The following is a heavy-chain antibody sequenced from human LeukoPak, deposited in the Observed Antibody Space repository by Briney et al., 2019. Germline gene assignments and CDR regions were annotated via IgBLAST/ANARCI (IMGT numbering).Heavy chain of an antibody. D-gene: IGHD3-22*01. CDR3: VGNYYDSSGLDY. CDR2: ISSSGAYI. Sequence: PGGSLRLSCEASGFTFSTYSMNWVRQAPGKGLECVSSISSSGAYIYYADSVKGRFTISRDNAKKSLYLQMNSLRAEDTAIYYCVGNYYDSSGLDYWGQGTLVTVSS. V-gene: IGHV3-21*01. CDR1: GFTFSTYS. J-gene: IGHJ4*02.